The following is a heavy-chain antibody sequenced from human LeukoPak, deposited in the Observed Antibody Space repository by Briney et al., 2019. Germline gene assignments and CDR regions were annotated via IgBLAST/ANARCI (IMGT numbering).Heavy chain of an antibody. Sequence: ASVKVSYKASGYTFSSSAISWVRQAPGQGLEWMGWISVYTGNPEYAQKFQGRVIMTTDTSTSTAYMELRSLRFDDTAVYYCARDQYDSVWGSHRPYFDFWGQGTLVTVSS. CDR3: ARDQYDSVWGSHRPYFDF. J-gene: IGHJ4*02. D-gene: IGHD3-16*02. CDR1: GYTFSSSA. V-gene: IGHV1-18*01. CDR2: ISVYTGNP.